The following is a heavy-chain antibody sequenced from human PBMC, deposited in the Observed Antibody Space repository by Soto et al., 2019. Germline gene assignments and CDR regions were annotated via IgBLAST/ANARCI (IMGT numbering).Heavy chain of an antibody. CDR2: ISGSGGST. D-gene: IGHD3-3*01. CDR1: GFTITNYD. Sequence: GGSLRLSCAASGFTITNYDMTWVRQAPGKGLEWVSAISGSGGSTYYADSVKGRFTISRDNSKNTLYLQMNSLRAEDTALYYCAKDPQYAFWYGSHFDYWGQGTLVTVSS. J-gene: IGHJ4*02. CDR3: AKDPQYAFWYGSHFDY. V-gene: IGHV3-23*01.